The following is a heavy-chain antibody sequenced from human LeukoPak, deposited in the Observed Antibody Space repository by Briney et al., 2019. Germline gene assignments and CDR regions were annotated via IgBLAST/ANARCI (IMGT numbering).Heavy chain of an antibody. CDR2: IYYSGST. CDR3: ARAVGSYLAFDI. J-gene: IGHJ3*02. CDR1: GGSISSYY. V-gene: IGHV4-59*01. D-gene: IGHD1-26*01. Sequence: SETLSLTCTVSGGSISSYYWSWIRQPPGKGLEWIGYIYYSGSTNYNPSLKSRVTISVDTSKNQFSLKLSSVTAADTAVYYFARAVGSYLAFDIWGQGTMVTVSS.